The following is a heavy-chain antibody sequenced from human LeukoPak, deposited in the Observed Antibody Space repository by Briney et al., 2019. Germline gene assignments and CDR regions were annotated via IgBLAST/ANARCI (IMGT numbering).Heavy chain of an antibody. V-gene: IGHV3-30*04. CDR3: AKRLGSGSYEYYFDS. CDR1: GFTFSSYA. J-gene: IGHJ4*02. CDR2: ISYDGSNK. Sequence: GGSLRLSCAASGFTFSSYAMHWVRQAPGKGLEWVAVISYDGSNKYYADSVKGRFTISRDNSKNTLYLQMNSLRAEDTAVYYCAKRLGSGSYEYYFDSWGQGTLVTVSS. D-gene: IGHD1-26*01.